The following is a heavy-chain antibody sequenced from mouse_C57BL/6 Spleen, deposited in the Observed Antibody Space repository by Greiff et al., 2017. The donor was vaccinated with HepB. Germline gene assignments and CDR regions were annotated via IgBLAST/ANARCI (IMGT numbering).Heavy chain of an antibody. V-gene: IGHV1-50*01. CDR3: ARRERVYYDYASWFAY. J-gene: IGHJ3*01. CDR2: IDPSDSYP. D-gene: IGHD2-4*01. Sequence: VQLQQPGAELVKPGASVKLSCKASGYTFTSYWMQWVKQRPGQGLEWIGEIDPSDSYPNYNQKFKGKATLTVDTSSSTAYMQLSSLTSEDSAVYYCARRERVYYDYASWFAYWGQGTLVTVSA. CDR1: GYTFTSYW.